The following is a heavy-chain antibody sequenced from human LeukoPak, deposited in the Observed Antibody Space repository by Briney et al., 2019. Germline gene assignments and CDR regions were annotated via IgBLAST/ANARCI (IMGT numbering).Heavy chain of an antibody. J-gene: IGHJ4*02. V-gene: IGHV4-61*02. CDR3: ARSGYDSSHIDY. Sequence: SETLSLTCTVSGGSISSGSYYWSWIRQPAGKGLEWIGRIYTSGSTNYNPSLKSRVTISVDTSKNQFSLKLSSVTAADTAVYYCARSGYDSSHIDYWGQGNLVTVSS. CDR1: GGSISSGSYY. D-gene: IGHD5-12*01. CDR2: IYTSGST.